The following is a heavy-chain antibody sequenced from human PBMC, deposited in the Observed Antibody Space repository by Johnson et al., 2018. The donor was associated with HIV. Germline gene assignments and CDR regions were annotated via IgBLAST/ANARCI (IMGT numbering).Heavy chain of an antibody. CDR1: GFTFSRYA. CDR2: ISYDGSNK. D-gene: IGHD1-26*01. V-gene: IGHV3-30-3*01. J-gene: IGHJ3*02. Sequence: QVQLVESGGGVVQPGRSLRLSCAASGFTFSRYALHWVRQAPGKGLEWVAVISYDGSNKYYADSVKGRFTISRDNSKNTLYLQMNSLRAEDTAVYYCARGGASGAFDIWGQGTMVTVSS. CDR3: ARGGASGAFDI.